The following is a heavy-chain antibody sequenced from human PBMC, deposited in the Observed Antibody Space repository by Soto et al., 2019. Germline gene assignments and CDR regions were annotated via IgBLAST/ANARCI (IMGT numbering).Heavy chain of an antibody. V-gene: IGHV3-33*01. D-gene: IGHD6-13*01. CDR1: GFTFSSYG. CDR2: IWYDGSNK. Sequence: QVQLVESGGGVVQPGRSLRLSCAASGFTFSSYGMHWVRQAPGKGLEWMAVIWYDGSNKYYADSVKGRFTISRDNSKNTLYLQMNSLRAEDTAVYYCARDRERYSSSWYSAFDIWGQGTMVTVSS. CDR3: ARDRERYSSSWYSAFDI. J-gene: IGHJ3*02.